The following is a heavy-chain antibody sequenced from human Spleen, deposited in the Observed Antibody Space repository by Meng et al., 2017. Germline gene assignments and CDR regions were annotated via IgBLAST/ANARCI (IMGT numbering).Heavy chain of an antibody. CDR1: GFTVSSNH. CDR3: ARMGIWLGEEDY. V-gene: IGHV3-53*05. CDR2: IYTGGRT. Sequence: GGSLRLSCAASGFTVSSNHMSWVRQAPGKGLEWVAVIYTGGRTNYADSVKGRFTISRDSSKNTLYLQMNSLTTEDTAVYYCARMGIWLGEEDYWGQGSLVTVSS. J-gene: IGHJ4*02. D-gene: IGHD3-10*01.